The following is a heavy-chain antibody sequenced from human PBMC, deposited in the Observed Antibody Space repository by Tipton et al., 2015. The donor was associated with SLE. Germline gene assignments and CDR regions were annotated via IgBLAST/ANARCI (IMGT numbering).Heavy chain of an antibody. CDR2: IYYSGST. CDR1: GGSISSSSYY. J-gene: IGHJ6*02. V-gene: IGHV4-39*07. D-gene: IGHD2-2*01. Sequence: LRLSCTVSGGSISSSSYYWGWIRQPPGKGLEWIGSIYYSGSTYYNPSLKSRVTISVDTSKNQFSLKLSSVTAADTAVYYCARFSSTLNYGMDVWGQGTTVTVSS. CDR3: ARFSSTLNYGMDV.